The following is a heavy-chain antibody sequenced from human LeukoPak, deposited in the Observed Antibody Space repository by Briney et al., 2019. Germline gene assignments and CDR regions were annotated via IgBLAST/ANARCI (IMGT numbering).Heavy chain of an antibody. CDR3: ARSNPNRNALDL. Sequence: GGSLRLSCAASGFTLNSYLTSWVRQAPGRGLEWVANIKKDGSEESYLDSVKGRFTVSRDNAKNSLFLQMNSLRGEDTAVYYCARSNPNRNALDLWGQGTMVTISS. CDR2: IKKDGSEE. CDR1: GFTLNSYL. D-gene: IGHD1-14*01. J-gene: IGHJ3*01. V-gene: IGHV3-7*01.